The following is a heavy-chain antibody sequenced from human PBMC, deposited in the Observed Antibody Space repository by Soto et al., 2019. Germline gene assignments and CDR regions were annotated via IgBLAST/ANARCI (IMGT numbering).Heavy chain of an antibody. V-gene: IGHV3-49*04. CDR2: IRSNSYGGTT. J-gene: IGHJ5*02. Sequence: PVGSLRLSCKASGFTFGDYGVSWVRQAPGKGLEWVGFIRSNSYGGTTNYAASVKGRFTISRDDSTSIAYLQMNSLKTEDTAVYYCTRGHNMAVSGTCFLDPWGQGTLVTVSS. D-gene: IGHD6-19*01. CDR3: TRGHNMAVSGTCFLDP. CDR1: GFTFGDYG.